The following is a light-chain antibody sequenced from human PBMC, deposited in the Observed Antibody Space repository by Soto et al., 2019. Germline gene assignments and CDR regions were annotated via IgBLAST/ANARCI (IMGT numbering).Light chain of an antibody. J-gene: IGKJ2*01. V-gene: IGKV3-20*01. CDR3: QQYGSSPPYT. Sequence: EIVLTQSPGTLSLSPGERATLSCRASQSVSSSYLAWYQQKPGQAPRLLIYGASSRATGIPGRFSGSGSVTDFTLTISRLEPEDFAMYYCQQYGSSPPYTFGQGTKLEIK. CDR1: QSVSSSY. CDR2: GAS.